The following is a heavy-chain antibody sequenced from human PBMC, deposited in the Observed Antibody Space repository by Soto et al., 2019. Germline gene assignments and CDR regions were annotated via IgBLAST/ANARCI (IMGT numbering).Heavy chain of an antibody. V-gene: IGHV1-69*13. J-gene: IGHJ6*02. D-gene: IGHD5-18*01. Sequence: GASVKVSCKASGGTFSSYAISWVRQAPGQGLEWMGGIIPIFGTANYAQKFQGRVTITADESTSTAYMELSSLRSEDTAVYYCARGAAVGDTAMVLSSLDYYYYGMDVWGQGTTVTVSS. CDR1: GGTFSSYA. CDR3: ARGAAVGDTAMVLSSLDYYYYGMDV. CDR2: IIPIFGTA.